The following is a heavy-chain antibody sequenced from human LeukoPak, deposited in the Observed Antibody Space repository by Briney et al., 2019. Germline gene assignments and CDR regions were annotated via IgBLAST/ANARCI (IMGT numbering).Heavy chain of an antibody. CDR2: INPNSGGT. D-gene: IGHD6-19*01. J-gene: IGHJ3*02. V-gene: IGHV1-2*02. CDR3: ARGRFEAVVGTGALNAFGI. Sequence: ASVKVSCKASGYTFTGYYIHWVRQAPGQGLEWMGWINPNSGGTNYAQKFQGRVTMTRDTSISTAYMELSRLTSDDTAVYYCARGRFEAVVGTGALNAFGIWGQGTLVSVSS. CDR1: GYTFTGYY.